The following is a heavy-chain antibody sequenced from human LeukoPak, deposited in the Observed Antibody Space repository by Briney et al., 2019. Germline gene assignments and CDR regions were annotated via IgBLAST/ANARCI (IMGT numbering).Heavy chain of an antibody. D-gene: IGHD3-16*01. CDR1: GFTFSSYG. J-gene: IGHJ4*02. Sequence: GGSLRLSCAASGFTFSSYGMHWVRQAPGKGLEWVAVIWYDGSNKFYADSVKGRFTISRDNSKNTSYLQMNSLRAEDTAVYYCAREIGGSNDYWGQGTLVTVSS. V-gene: IGHV3-33*01. CDR3: AREIGGSNDY. CDR2: IWYDGSNK.